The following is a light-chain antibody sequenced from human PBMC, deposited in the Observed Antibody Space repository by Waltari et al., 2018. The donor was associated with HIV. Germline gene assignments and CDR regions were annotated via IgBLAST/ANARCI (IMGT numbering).Light chain of an antibody. CDR1: QDIASS. CDR3: QQYNTYPRT. J-gene: IGKJ1*01. CDR2: AAS. Sequence: DIQMTQSPSSLPASVGDRVTIPCLLSQDIASSLAWFQQKPGKAPQSLIYAASSLHTGVPPRFSGSGFGTGFTLTISRLHPEDFATYYCQQYNTYPRTFGQGTKVEV. V-gene: IGKV1-16*01.